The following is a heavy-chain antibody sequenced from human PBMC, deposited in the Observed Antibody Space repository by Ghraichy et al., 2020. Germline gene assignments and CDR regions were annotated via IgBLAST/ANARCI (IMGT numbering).Heavy chain of an antibody. J-gene: IGHJ6*02. CDR1: GFTFSSYA. Sequence: GGSLRLSCAASGFTFSSYAMSWVRQAPGKGLEWVSAISGSGGSTYYADSVKGRFTISRDNSKNTLYLQMNSLRAEDTAVYYCANYGSGSSYYYGMDVWGQGTTVTVSS. CDR2: ISGSGGST. CDR3: ANYGSGSSYYYGMDV. V-gene: IGHV3-23*01. D-gene: IGHD3-10*01.